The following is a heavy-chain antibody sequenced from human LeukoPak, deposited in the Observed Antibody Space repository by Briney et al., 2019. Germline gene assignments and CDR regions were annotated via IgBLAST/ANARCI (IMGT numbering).Heavy chain of an antibody. CDR1: GFSFSSYG. CDR2: ISNSGTTI. V-gene: IGHV3-48*01. D-gene: IGHD6-6*01. CDR3: ARGGAVRPDY. Sequence: GGSLRLSCAASGFSFSSYGMNWVRQAPGRGLEWVSYISNSGTTIYYADSVKGRFTISRDNAKNSLYLQMNTLRAEDTAVYYRARGGAVRPDYWGQGTLVTVSS. J-gene: IGHJ4*02.